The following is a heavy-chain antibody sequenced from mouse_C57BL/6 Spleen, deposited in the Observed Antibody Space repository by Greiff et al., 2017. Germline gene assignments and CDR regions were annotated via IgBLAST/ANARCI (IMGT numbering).Heavy chain of an antibody. CDR2: IYPGAGDT. Sequence: VKPGALVKISFKASGYAFSSYWMNWVKQRPGKGLEWIGQIYPGAGDTNYNGKFKGKATLTADKSSSSGYMQLSSLTSEDSAVYFCARGDGSTFFDYWGQGTTLTVSS. J-gene: IGHJ2*01. CDR3: ARGDGSTFFDY. CDR1: GYAFSSYW. D-gene: IGHD1-1*01. V-gene: IGHV1-80*01.